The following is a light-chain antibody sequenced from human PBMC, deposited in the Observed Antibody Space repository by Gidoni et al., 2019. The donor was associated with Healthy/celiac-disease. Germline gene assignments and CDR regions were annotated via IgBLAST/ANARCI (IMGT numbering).Light chain of an antibody. Sequence: IVLTQSPLSLPVTPGEPASILCRSSQSLLHSNGYNYLDWYLQKPGQAPQLLIYWGSNRASGVPDRFSGSGSGTDFTLKISRVEAEDVGVYYCMQALQTPPFTFGPGTKVDIK. V-gene: IGKV2-28*01. J-gene: IGKJ3*01. CDR2: WGS. CDR1: QSLLHSNGYNY. CDR3: MQALQTPPFT.